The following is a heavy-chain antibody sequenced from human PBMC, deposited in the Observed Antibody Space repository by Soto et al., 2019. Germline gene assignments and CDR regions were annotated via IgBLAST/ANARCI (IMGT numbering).Heavy chain of an antibody. V-gene: IGHV4-59*01. CDR3: ARDRAYYDSTGLYFDY. J-gene: IGHJ4*02. CDR2: IYNSGST. Sequence: QVQLQESGPGLVKPSETLSLTCTVSGASISSYYWSWIRQPPGKGLQWMGYIYNSGSTNYNPSLKSRVTISLDTSKNQFSLKLNSVTAADTAVYYCARDRAYYDSTGLYFDYWGQGNLVTVSS. CDR1: GASISSYY. D-gene: IGHD3-22*01.